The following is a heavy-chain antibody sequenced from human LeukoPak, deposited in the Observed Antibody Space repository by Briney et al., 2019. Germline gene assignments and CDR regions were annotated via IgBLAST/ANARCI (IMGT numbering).Heavy chain of an antibody. CDR3: ATVAYCGGECYSNFDY. V-gene: IGHV1-46*01. CDR2: INPSGGST. CDR1: GYTFTSYY. J-gene: IGHJ4*02. Sequence: GASVKVSCKASGYTFTSYYMHWVRQAPGQGLEWMGIINPSGGSTSYAQKFQGRVTMTRDTSTSTVYMELGSLRSEDTDVYYCATVAYCGGECYSNFDYWGQGTLVTVSS. D-gene: IGHD2-21*01.